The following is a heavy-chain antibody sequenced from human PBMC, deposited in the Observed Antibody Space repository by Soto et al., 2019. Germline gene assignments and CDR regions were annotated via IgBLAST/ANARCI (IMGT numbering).Heavy chain of an antibody. CDR3: ARDVAGKNWFDP. V-gene: IGHV3-30-3*01. CDR1: GFTFSHYA. D-gene: IGHD6-19*01. Sequence: QVQLVESGGGVVQPGRSLRLSCAASGFTFSHYAMHWVRQAPGKGLERVAIISYDGSKKYYGDSVKGRFTISRDNSKNTLYLQISSLRVEDTAVYYCARDVAGKNWFDPWGQGTQVTVSS. J-gene: IGHJ5*02. CDR2: ISYDGSKK.